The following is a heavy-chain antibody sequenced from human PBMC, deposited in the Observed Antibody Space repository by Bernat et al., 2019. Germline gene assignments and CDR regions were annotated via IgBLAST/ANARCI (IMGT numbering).Heavy chain of an antibody. CDR1: GFTFSSYE. D-gene: IGHD4-17*01. V-gene: IGHV3-48*03. CDR3: ASGGYGDYEMAFDI. Sequence: EVQLVESGGGLVKPGGSLRLSCAASGFTFSSYEMNWVRQAPGKGLEWVSYISSSGSTIYYADSVKGRFTISRDNAKNSLYLQMNSLRAEDTAVYYCASGGYGDYEMAFDIWGQGTMVTVSS. J-gene: IGHJ3*02. CDR2: ISSSGSTI.